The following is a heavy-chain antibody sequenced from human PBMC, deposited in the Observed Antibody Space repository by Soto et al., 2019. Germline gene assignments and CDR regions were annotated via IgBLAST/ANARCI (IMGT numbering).Heavy chain of an antibody. J-gene: IGHJ6*03. D-gene: IGHD2-15*01. CDR3: ARALVVVAATYMDV. CDR1: GGSFSGYY. Sequence: QVQLQQWGAGLLKPSETLSLTCAVYGGSFSGYYWSWIRQPPGKGLEWIGAINHSGSTNYNPSLKSRVTISVDTSKNQFSLKLSSVTAADMAVYYCARALVVVAATYMDVWDKGTTVTVSS. V-gene: IGHV4-34*01. CDR2: INHSGST.